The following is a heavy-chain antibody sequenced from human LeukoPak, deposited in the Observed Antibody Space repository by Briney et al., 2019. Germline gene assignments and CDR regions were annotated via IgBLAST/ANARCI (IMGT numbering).Heavy chain of an antibody. CDR3: ARDVSGRDDY. J-gene: IGHJ4*02. D-gene: IGHD6-25*01. Sequence: GGSLRLSCAASGFTVSSNYMSWVRQAPGKGLEWVSVIYSGGSTYYADSVKGRFTISRDNAKNTIYLQMHSLRDEDTAIYYCARDVSGRDDYWGQGTLVTVSS. V-gene: IGHV3-53*01. CDR2: IYSGGST. CDR1: GFTVSSNY.